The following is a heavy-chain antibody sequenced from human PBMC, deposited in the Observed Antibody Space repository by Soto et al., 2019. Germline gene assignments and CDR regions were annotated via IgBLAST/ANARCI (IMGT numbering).Heavy chain of an antibody. V-gene: IGHV4-34*01. CDR1: GGSFSGCY. J-gene: IGHJ4*02. D-gene: IGHD4-17*01. Sequence: QVQLQQWGAGLLKPSETLSLTCAVSGGSFSGCYWYWIRQPPGKGLEWIGEINHSGSTNYNPSLKSRVTISVDSSKNQFSLNLSSVTAADTAVYYCAIHKNVYGDPREYWGQGTLVTVSS. CDR2: INHSGST. CDR3: AIHKNVYGDPREY.